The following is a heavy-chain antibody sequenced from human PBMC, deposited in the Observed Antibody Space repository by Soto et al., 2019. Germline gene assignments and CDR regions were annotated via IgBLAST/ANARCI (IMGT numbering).Heavy chain of an antibody. V-gene: IGHV3-33*01. CDR1: GFTFSNYG. CDR2: IWYDGSKK. D-gene: IGHD4-17*01. J-gene: IGHJ6*02. Sequence: QVQLLESGGGVVQPGRSLRLSCAASGFTFSNYGMHWVRQAPGKGLEWVAVIWYDGSKKYYADSAKGRFTISRDNSKNTLYLQMNSLRAEDTAVYYCARDPRLRWRSYYGMDVWGRGTTVTVSS. CDR3: ARDPRLRWRSYYGMDV.